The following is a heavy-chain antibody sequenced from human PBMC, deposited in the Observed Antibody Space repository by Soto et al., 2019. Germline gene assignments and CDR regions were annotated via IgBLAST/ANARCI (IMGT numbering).Heavy chain of an antibody. D-gene: IGHD4-17*01. Sequence: EVQLVESGGGVVRPGGSLRLSCAASGFTFDDYGMSWVRQATGKGLEWVSGINWNGGSTGYADSVKGRFTLSRDNAKNSLYLQMNSLRAEDTALYHCARALQPDYGDYPLDYCGQGALVTVSS. CDR1: GFTFDDYG. V-gene: IGHV3-20*01. CDR3: ARALQPDYGDYPLDY. J-gene: IGHJ4*02. CDR2: INWNGGST.